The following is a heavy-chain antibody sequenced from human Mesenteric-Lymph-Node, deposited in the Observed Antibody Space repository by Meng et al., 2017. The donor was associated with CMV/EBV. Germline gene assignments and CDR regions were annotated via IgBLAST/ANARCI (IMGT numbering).Heavy chain of an antibody. Sequence: LSRAASGFTFSNHAMNWVRQAPGKGLEWVSATNTGGGGTFYADSVRGRFTISRDNSKNMLFLQMNSLRAEDTAIYYCAKDGPYYFDYWGQGTLVTVSS. J-gene: IGHJ4*02. CDR3: AKDGPYYFDY. CDR2: TNTGGGGT. CDR1: GFTFSNHA. V-gene: IGHV3-23*01.